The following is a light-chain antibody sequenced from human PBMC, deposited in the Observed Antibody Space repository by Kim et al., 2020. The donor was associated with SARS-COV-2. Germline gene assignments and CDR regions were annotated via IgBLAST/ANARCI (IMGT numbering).Light chain of an antibody. CDR2: EVS. V-gene: IGLV2-23*02. J-gene: IGLJ1*01. CDR3: CSYAGSSTLYV. Sequence: SITCACTGTSSDVRSYNSVSWHQQHHGKAPKFMIYEVSNRPSGVSSRFSASKSGNTASLTISGLQAEDEADYYCCSYAGSSTLYVFGTGTKVTVL. CDR1: SSDVRSYNS.